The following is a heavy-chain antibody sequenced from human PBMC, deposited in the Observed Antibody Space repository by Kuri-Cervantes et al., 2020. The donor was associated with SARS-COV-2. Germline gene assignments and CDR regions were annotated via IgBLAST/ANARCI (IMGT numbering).Heavy chain of an antibody. D-gene: IGHD2-15*01. CDR3: ARASGYCSGGSCSPYYYYGMDV. CDR1: GFTFSSYS. J-gene: IGHJ6*02. V-gene: IGHV3-48*02. Sequence: GESLKISCAASGFTFSSYSMNWVRQAPGKGLEWVSYISSSSSTIYYADSVKGRFTISRDNAKNSLYLQMNSLGDEDTAVYYCARASGYCSGGSCSPYYYYGMDVWGQGTTVTVSS. CDR2: ISSSSSTI.